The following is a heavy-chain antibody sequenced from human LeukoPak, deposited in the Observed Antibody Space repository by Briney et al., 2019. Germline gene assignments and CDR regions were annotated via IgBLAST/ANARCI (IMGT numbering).Heavy chain of an antibody. CDR3: ARGPNYGSRSDYFDY. CDR1: GFTFSDYW. CDR2: MKEDGSEK. J-gene: IGHJ4*02. D-gene: IGHD3-10*01. Sequence: PGGSLRLSCAASGFTFSDYWMNWVRQAPGKGLEWVANMKEDGSEKYCVDCVKGRFTISRDNAKNSLYLQMNSLRVKDTAVYYCARGPNYGSRSDYFDYWGQGTLVTVSS. V-gene: IGHV3-7*03.